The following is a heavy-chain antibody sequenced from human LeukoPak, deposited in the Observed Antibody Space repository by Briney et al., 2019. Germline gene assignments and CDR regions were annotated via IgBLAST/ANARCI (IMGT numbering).Heavy chain of an antibody. Sequence: SETLSLTCTVSGYSISSGYYWGWIRQPPGKGLEWIGYIYHSGSTYYNPSLKSRVTISVDRSKNQFSLKLSSVTAADTAVYYCARGRPLTGKSRYGMDVWGQGTTVTVSS. CDR3: ARGRPLTGKSRYGMDV. J-gene: IGHJ6*02. CDR2: IYHSGST. D-gene: IGHD7-27*01. V-gene: IGHV4-38-2*02. CDR1: GYSISSGYY.